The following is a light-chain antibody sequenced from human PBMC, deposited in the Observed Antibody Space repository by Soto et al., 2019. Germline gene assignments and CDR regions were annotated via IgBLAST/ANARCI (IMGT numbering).Light chain of an antibody. Sequence: DIQLTQSPSSLSASVGDRVIITCRANQTIGNYLNWYQHKPGKAPKLLVYAAARLHSGVPSRFSGAGSGTDFTLTISSLQPGDFATYYCQQSYSSPITFGQVARLDFK. J-gene: IGKJ5*01. CDR1: QTIGNY. V-gene: IGKV1-39*01. CDR2: AAA. CDR3: QQSYSSPIT.